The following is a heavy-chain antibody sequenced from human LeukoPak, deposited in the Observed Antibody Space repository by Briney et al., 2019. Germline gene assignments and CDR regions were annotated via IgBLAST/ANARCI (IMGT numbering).Heavy chain of an antibody. CDR2: IKSKTDGGTT. Sequence: KTGGSLRLSCAASGFTFSNAWMSWVRQAPGKGLGWVGRIKSKTDGGTTDYAAPVKGRFTISRDDSKNTLYLQMNSLKTEDTAVYYCTTAGIEIGYYYGMDVWGQGTTVTVSS. CDR3: TTAGIEIGYYYGMDV. V-gene: IGHV3-15*01. J-gene: IGHJ6*02. CDR1: GFTFSNAW. D-gene: IGHD3-3*01.